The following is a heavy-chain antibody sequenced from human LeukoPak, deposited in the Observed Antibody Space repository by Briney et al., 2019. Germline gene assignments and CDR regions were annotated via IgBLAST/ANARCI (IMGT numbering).Heavy chain of an antibody. Sequence: GGSLRLSCAASGFTSSSYEMNWVRQAPGKGLEWVSYISSSGSTIYYADSVKGRFTISRDNAKNTLYLQMNSLRAEDTAVYYCARGQYYGMDVWGKGTTVTVSS. J-gene: IGHJ6*04. CDR1: GFTSSSYE. CDR3: ARGQYYGMDV. CDR2: ISSSGSTI. V-gene: IGHV3-48*03.